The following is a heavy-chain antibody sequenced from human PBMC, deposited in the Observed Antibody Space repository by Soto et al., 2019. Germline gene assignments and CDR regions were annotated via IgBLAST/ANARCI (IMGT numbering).Heavy chain of an antibody. J-gene: IGHJ4*02. V-gene: IGHV3-21*01. Sequence: EVRLVESGGGLVKPGGSLRLSCVASGLDFSTYSMSWVRQAPGKGLEWVSSIDHTGTYIYYSDSVKGRFTLSRDNANNSLFLQMNALRVEDTAVYYCANGGVYYWGQGTLVTVSS. D-gene: IGHD3-16*01. CDR1: GLDFSTYS. CDR2: IDHTGTYI. CDR3: ANGGVYY.